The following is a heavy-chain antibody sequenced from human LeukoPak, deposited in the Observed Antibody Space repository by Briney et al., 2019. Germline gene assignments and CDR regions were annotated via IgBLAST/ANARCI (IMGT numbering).Heavy chain of an antibody. CDR3: ARDLLQYFDY. CDR2: ISSSSSTI. V-gene: IGHV3-48*04. J-gene: IGHJ4*02. D-gene: IGHD3-22*01. CDR1: GFTFSSYS. Sequence: GGSLRLSCAASGFTFSSYSMNWVRQAPGKGLEWVSYISSSSSTIYYADSVKGRFTISRDNAKNSLYLQMNSLRAEDTAVYYCARDLLQYFDYWGQGTLVTVSS.